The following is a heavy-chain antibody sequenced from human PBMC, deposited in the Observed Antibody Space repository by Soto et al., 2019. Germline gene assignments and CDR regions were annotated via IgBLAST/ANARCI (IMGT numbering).Heavy chain of an antibody. V-gene: IGHV3-30-3*01. CDR2: VSYDGSNK. Sequence: GGSLRLSCAASGFTFSSYTMHWVRQAPGKGLEWVAVVSYDGSNKYYADSVKGRFTISRDNSKNTLYLQMNSLRAEDTAVYYCARDMIHSQYYYYDMGVWGQGTTVTVSS. CDR1: GFTFSSYT. D-gene: IGHD3-16*01. J-gene: IGHJ6*02. CDR3: ARDMIHSQYYYYDMGV.